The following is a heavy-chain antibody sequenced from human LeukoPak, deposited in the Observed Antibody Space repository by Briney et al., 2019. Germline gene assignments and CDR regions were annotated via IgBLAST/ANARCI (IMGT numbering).Heavy chain of an antibody. V-gene: IGHV1-8*01. J-gene: IGHJ5*02. CDR1: GYTFTSYD. CDR3: ARGRPELTNWFDP. CDR2: MNPNSGNT. D-gene: IGHD1-26*01. Sequence: ASVKVSCKASGYTFTSYDINWVRQATGQGLEWMGWMNPNSGNTGYAQKFQGRVTMTRNTSISTAYMELSSLGSEDTAVYYCARGRPELTNWFDPWGQGTLVTVSS.